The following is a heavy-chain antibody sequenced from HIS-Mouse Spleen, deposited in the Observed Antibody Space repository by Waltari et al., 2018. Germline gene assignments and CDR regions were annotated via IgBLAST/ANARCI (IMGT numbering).Heavy chain of an antibody. D-gene: IGHD6-19*01. CDR2: IDWDGDK. CDR3: ARIAEGYSSGWYAFDY. Sequence: QVTLRESGPALVKPTQTLTLTCTFPGFSLSTSGMCVSGIRQPPGKALEWLARIDWDGDKYYSTSLKTRLTISKDTSKNQVVLTMTNMDPVDTATYYCARIAEGYSSGWYAFDYWGQGTLVTVSS. J-gene: IGHJ4*02. V-gene: IGHV2-70*15. CDR1: GFSLSTSGMC.